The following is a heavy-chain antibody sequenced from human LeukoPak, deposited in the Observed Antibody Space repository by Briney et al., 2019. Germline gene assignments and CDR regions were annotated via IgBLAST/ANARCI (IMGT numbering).Heavy chain of an antibody. CDR3: ARLKRGIGAAGTSLRGWFDP. V-gene: IGHV1-69*01. J-gene: IGHJ5*02. D-gene: IGHD6-13*01. CDR2: IIPIFDTS. Sequence: GSSVKVSCKASGDTFSSYAITGVRQAPGQGVEWMGGIIPIFDTSNYAQKFQGRVTFTSDDSTSTAYMELSSLRSEDTAVYYCARLKRGIGAAGTSLRGWFDPWGQGTLVTVSS. CDR1: GDTFSSYA.